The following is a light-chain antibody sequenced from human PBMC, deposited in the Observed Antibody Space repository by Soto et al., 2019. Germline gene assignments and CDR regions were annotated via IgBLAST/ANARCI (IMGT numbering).Light chain of an antibody. Sequence: QSALTQPRSVSGSPGQSVTISCTGTSSDVGGYNYVSWYQQHPGKAPKVMIYDVSERPSGVPDRFSGSKSGNTASLTISGLQAEDEADYYCSSYAGCPRYVFGTGTKLTVL. CDR3: SSYAGCPRYV. CDR1: SSDVGGYNY. CDR2: DVS. V-gene: IGLV2-11*01. J-gene: IGLJ1*01.